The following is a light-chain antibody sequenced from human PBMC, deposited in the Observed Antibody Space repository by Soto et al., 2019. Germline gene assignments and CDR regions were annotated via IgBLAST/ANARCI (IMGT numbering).Light chain of an antibody. Sequence: DIQMTQSPSTLSASVVDTVTSTCRASQTISGWLAWYQQRPGKAPKLLIYDASSLESGVPSRFSGSGSGTEFTLTISSLQPDDFATYYCQQYNSYSWTFGQGTKVDIK. CDR3: QQYNSYSWT. V-gene: IGKV1-5*01. CDR1: QTISGW. J-gene: IGKJ1*01. CDR2: DAS.